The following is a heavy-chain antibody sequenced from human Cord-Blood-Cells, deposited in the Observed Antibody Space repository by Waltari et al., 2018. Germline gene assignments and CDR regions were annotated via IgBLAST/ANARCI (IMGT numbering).Heavy chain of an antibody. V-gene: IGHV3-30*18. J-gene: IGHJ4*02. Sequence: QVQLVESGGGVVQPGRSLRLSCAASGFTFSSYGMPWVRQAPGKGLEWVAVISDDGSNKYYAESVKGRFTISRDNSKNTLYLQMNSLRAEDTAVYYCAKGGSSWYFDYWGQGTLVTVSS. D-gene: IGHD6-13*01. CDR2: ISDDGSNK. CDR1: GFTFSSYG. CDR3: AKGGSSWYFDY.